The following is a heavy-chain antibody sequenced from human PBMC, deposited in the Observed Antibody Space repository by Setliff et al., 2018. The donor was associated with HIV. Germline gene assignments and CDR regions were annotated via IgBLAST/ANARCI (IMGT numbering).Heavy chain of an antibody. CDR2: VYYSGSP. V-gene: IGHV4-39*02. CDR1: GGSISSGDYY. Sequence: PSETLSLTCTVSGGSISSGDYYWSWIRQHPGKGLEWIATVYYSGSPSYNPSLKSRLSISVDTSKNQFSLKLKSVTTADTAVYFCARDPHLAVFDYWGLGTLVTVSS. J-gene: IGHJ4*02. CDR3: ARDPHLAVFDY.